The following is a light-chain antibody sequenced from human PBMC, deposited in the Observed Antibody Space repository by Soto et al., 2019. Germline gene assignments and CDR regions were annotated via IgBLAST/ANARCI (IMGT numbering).Light chain of an antibody. CDR1: QGFSST. Sequence: EIVMTQSPGTLSVSPGEIATLSFSASQGFSSTLAWYQHKPGQAPRLLIYGASTRATGIPARFSGSGFGTEFSLTISSLQSEDFAVYYCQQYSEWPWTFGQGTKVDIK. V-gene: IGKV3-15*01. CDR3: QQYSEWPWT. J-gene: IGKJ1*01. CDR2: GAS.